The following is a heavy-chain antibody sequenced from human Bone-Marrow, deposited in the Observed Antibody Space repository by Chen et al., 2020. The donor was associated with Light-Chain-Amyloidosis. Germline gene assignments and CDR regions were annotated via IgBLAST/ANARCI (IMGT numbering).Heavy chain of an antibody. J-gene: IGHJ4*02. CDR3: ARRRDGYNFDY. D-gene: IGHD5-12*01. CDR2: IYPDDSDA. V-gene: IGHV5-51*01. CDR1: GYTFPNYW. Sequence: EVQLEQSGPEVKKPGESLKISCKGSGYTFPNYWSGWVRQMPGKGLEWMGFIYPDDSDARYSPSFEGQVTISADKSITTAYLQWRSLKASDTAMYYCARRRDGYNFDYWGQGTLVTVSS.